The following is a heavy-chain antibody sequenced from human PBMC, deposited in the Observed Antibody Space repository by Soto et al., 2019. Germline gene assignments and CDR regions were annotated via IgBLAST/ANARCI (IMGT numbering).Heavy chain of an antibody. V-gene: IGHV4-39*01. CDR1: GYSVSSSDYY. CDR3: APLSVSLSGPYGIHV. Sequence: SETLSLTCSVSGYSVSSSDYYWAWIRQPPGKGREWIGSMLYSGLTYYNPSLKSRVTLSVDTSKNQFSVRLNSVTASDTAVYYCAPLSVSLSGPYGIHVWGQGTTVTVS. CDR2: MLYSGLT. J-gene: IGHJ6*02. D-gene: IGHD2-15*01.